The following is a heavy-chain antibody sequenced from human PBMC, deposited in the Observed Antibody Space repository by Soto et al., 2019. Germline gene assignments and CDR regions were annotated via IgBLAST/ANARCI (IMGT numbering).Heavy chain of an antibody. Sequence: GGSLRLSCAASGFTFSSYAMHWVRQAPGKGLEWVAVISYDGSNKYYADPVKGRFTISRDNSKNTLYLQMNNLRAEDTAVYYCASQGWYYGMDVWGQGTTVTVSS. V-gene: IGHV3-30-3*01. CDR2: ISYDGSNK. J-gene: IGHJ6*02. CDR3: ASQGWYYGMDV. CDR1: GFTFSSYA.